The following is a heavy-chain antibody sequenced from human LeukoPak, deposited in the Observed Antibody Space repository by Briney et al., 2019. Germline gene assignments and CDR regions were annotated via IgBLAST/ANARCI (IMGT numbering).Heavy chain of an antibody. Sequence: GGSLRLSCAASGFTFDDYAMHWVRQAPGKGLEWVSGISWNSGSIGYADSVKGRFTISRDNAKNSLYLQMNSLRAEDTALYYCAKGRWRGDYGGNWEHDYWGQGTLVTVSS. CDR3: AKGRWRGDYGGNWEHDY. J-gene: IGHJ4*02. CDR2: ISWNSGSI. V-gene: IGHV3-9*01. D-gene: IGHD4-23*01. CDR1: GFTFDDYA.